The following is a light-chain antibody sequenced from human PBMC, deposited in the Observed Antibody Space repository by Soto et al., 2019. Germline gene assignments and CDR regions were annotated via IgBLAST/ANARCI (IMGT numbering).Light chain of an antibody. J-gene: IGKJ1*01. CDR2: KVS. CDR3: MQGTHCPPWT. Sequence: DVVMTQSPLSLPVTLGQPASISCRSSQTLLGSDGNTYLNWFQQRPGQSPRRLIYKVSNRDSGVPDRFSGSRSGSNFTLQISRVEAEDVGIYYCMQGTHCPPWTFGQGTKVEIK. CDR1: QTLLGSDGNTY. V-gene: IGKV2-30*01.